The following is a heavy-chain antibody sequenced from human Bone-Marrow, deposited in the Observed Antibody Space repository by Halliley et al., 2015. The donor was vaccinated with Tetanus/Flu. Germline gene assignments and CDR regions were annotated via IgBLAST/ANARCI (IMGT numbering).Heavy chain of an antibody. CDR3: ARDSGFGEFPVV. Sequence: LEWIGHIYDTESTKYNPSLKSRVTISLDTSNNQFSLKLSSVTAADTAVYFCARDSGFGEFPVVWGQGTTVTVSS. J-gene: IGHJ6*02. V-gene: IGHV4-59*01. D-gene: IGHD3-10*01. CDR2: IYDTEST.